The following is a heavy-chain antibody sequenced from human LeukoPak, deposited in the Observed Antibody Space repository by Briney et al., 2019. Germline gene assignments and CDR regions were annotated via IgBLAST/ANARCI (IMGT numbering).Heavy chain of an antibody. J-gene: IGHJ4*02. CDR2: IGSSNSYT. V-gene: IGHV3-11*03. Sequence: PGGSLRLSCAASGFTFSDCYMGWIRQTPGKGLEWVSYIGSSNSYTNYADSVKGRFTISRDNAKNSLYLQMNSLRAEDTAVYYCARTQNWYYFDYWGQGTLVTVSS. D-gene: IGHD2/OR15-2a*01. CDR1: GFTFSDCY. CDR3: ARTQNWYYFDY.